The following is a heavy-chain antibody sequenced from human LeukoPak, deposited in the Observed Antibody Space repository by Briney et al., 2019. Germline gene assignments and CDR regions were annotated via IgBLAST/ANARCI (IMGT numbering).Heavy chain of an antibody. V-gene: IGHV3-21*01. Sequence: RPGGSLRLSCVGSGFTFSIDGMNWVRQAPGKGLEWVSSISPDSAFIPQADSVKGRFTISRDNAKNSLYLQMESLRVEDTAVYYCANFQTVGVKPFEHWGQGTLVTVSS. CDR1: GFTFSIDG. J-gene: IGHJ5*02. CDR3: ANFQTVGVKPFEH. D-gene: IGHD1-26*01. CDR2: ISPDSAFI.